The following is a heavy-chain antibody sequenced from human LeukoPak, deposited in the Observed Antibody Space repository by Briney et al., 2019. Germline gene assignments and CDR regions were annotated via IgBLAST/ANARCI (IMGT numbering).Heavy chain of an antibody. J-gene: IGHJ4*02. CDR2: INGDGGST. V-gene: IGHV3-23*01. D-gene: IGHD5-12*01. CDR3: AKVGGYTNY. Sequence: GGSLRLSCAASGFTFSSYGMHWVRQAPGKGLEWVSSINGDGGSTYYADSVKGRFTISRDNSKNTLYLQMNSLRAEDTAVYYCAKVGGYTNYWGQGTLVTVSS. CDR1: GFTFSSYG.